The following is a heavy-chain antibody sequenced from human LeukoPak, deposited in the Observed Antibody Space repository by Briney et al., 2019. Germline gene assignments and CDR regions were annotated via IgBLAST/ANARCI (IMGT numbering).Heavy chain of an antibody. J-gene: IGHJ3*02. CDR2: MNPNSGNT. Sequence: ASVKVSCKASGYTFTSYDINWVRQATGQGLEWMGWMNPNSGNTGYAQKFQGRVTITRNTSISTAYMELSRLRSDDTAVYYCARDYGDDAFDIWGQGTMVTVSS. CDR1: GYTFTSYD. V-gene: IGHV1-8*03. D-gene: IGHD4-17*01. CDR3: ARDYGDDAFDI.